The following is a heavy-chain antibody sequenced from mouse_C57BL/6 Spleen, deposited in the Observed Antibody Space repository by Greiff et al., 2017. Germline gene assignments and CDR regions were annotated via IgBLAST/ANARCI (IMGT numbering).Heavy chain of an antibody. J-gene: IGHJ2*01. D-gene: IGHD2-3*01. CDR1: GYAFTNYL. CDR2: INPGSGGT. CDR3: ARSYDGYFDY. Sequence: QVQLQQSGAELVRPGTSVKVSCKASGYAFTNYLIEWVKQRPGQGLEWIGVINPGSGGTNYNEKFKGKATLTADKSSSTAYMPLSSLTSEDSAVYFCARSYDGYFDYWGQGTTLTVSS. V-gene: IGHV1-54*01.